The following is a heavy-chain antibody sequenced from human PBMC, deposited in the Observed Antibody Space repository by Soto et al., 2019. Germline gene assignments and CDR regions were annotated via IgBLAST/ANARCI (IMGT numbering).Heavy chain of an antibody. CDR3: AKDSPSHVGGWELPFDY. CDR1: GLTFGSYA. J-gene: IGHJ4*02. Sequence: VQLLESGGGLVQPGGSLRLSCAASGLTFGSYAMSWVRQAPGKGLEWVSAISISGGTTYYADSVRGRFTISRDNSKNTLYLQMNSLRADDTAVYYCAKDSPSHVGGWELPFDYWGQGTLVTVSS. V-gene: IGHV3-23*01. CDR2: ISISGGTT. D-gene: IGHD2-21*01.